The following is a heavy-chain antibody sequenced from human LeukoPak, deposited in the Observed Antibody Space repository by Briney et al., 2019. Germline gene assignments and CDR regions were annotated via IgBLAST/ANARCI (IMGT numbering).Heavy chain of an antibody. V-gene: IGHV1-8*01. CDR1: GYTFTSYD. CDR3: ARTKLELPPYYYYYMDV. J-gene: IGHJ6*03. Sequence: ASVKVSCKASGYTFTSYDINWVRQATGQGLEWMGWMNPNSGNTGYAQKFQGRVTMTRNTSISTAYMELSSLRSEDTAVYYCARTKLELPPYYYYYMDVWGKGTTVTVSS. CDR2: MNPNSGNT. D-gene: IGHD1-7*01.